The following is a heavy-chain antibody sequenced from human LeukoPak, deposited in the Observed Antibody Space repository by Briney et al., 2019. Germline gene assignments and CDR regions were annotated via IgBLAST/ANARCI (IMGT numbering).Heavy chain of an antibody. J-gene: IGHJ4*02. V-gene: IGHV3-9*01. CDR2: ISWNSGSI. CDR1: GFTFDDYA. CDR3: AKAGDYDILTVFDY. D-gene: IGHD3-9*01. Sequence: GRFLRLSCAASGFTFDDYAMHWVRQAPGKGLEWVSGISWNSGSIGYADSVKGRFTISRDNAKNSLYLQMNSLRAEDTALYYCAKAGDYDILTVFDYWGQGTLVTVSS.